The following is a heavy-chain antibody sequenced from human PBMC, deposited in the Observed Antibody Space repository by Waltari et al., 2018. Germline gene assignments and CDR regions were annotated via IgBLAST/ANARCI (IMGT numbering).Heavy chain of an antibody. CDR1: GGSFSGYY. J-gene: IGHJ6*03. CDR2: INHSGST. Sequence: QVQLQQWGAGLLKPSETLSLTCAVYGGSFSGYYCSWIRQPPGKGLEWIGEINHSGSTNHHPALKSRVTISVDTSKNQVSLKLSSVTAADTAVYYCARRATTYYYYYMDVWGKGTTVTVSS. D-gene: IGHD1-1*01. CDR3: ARRATTYYYYYMDV. V-gene: IGHV4-34*01.